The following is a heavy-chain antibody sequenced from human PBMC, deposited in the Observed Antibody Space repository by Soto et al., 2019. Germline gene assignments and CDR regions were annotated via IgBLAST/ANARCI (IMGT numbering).Heavy chain of an antibody. CDR2: IISKAYAGTT. V-gene: IGHV3-49*03. J-gene: IGHJ3*02. CDR3: TRDTFSDGICYVGYVFDI. Sequence: PGGSLRPSCTRSGFTFGDYSMSWFRPAPGNGLEWVGFIISKAYAGTTEYAASVKGRFTVSRDDSKSIAYLQMNSLRTEDTAVYYFTRDTFSDGICYVGYVFDIWGQGTMVTVSS. D-gene: IGHD2-15*01. CDR1: GFTFGDYS.